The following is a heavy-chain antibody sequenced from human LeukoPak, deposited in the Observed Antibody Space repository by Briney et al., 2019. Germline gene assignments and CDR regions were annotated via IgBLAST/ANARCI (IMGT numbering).Heavy chain of an antibody. Sequence: SETLSLTCTVSGGSISSSSYYWGWIRQPPGKRLEWIGSIYYSGSTYYNPSLKSRVTISVDTSKNQFSLKLSSVTAADTAVYYCARRTLNDYDYVWGSYRPPDYWGQGTLVTVSS. J-gene: IGHJ4*02. V-gene: IGHV4-39*01. CDR3: ARRTLNDYDYVWGSYRPPDY. CDR2: IYYSGST. D-gene: IGHD3-16*02. CDR1: GGSISSSSYY.